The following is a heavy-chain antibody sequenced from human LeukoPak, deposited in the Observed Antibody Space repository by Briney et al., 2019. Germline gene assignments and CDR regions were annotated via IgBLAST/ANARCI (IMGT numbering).Heavy chain of an antibody. D-gene: IGHD5-24*01. CDR2: IRSKANSYAT. Sequence: PGGSLRLSCAASGFTFSGSAMHWVRQASGKGLEWVGRIRSKANSYATAYAASVKGRFTISRDDSKNTAYMQMNSLKTEDTAVYYCTPLTEGWLQRVFDYWGQGTLVTVSS. V-gene: IGHV3-73*01. CDR1: GFTFSGSA. CDR3: TPLTEGWLQRVFDY. J-gene: IGHJ4*02.